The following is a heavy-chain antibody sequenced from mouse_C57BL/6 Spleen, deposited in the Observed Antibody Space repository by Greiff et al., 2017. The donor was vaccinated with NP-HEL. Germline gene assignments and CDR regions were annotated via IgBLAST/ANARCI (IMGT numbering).Heavy chain of an antibody. CDR2: IYPGDGDT. J-gene: IGHJ2*01. V-gene: IGHV1-82*01. Sequence: QVHVKQSGPELVKPGASVKISCKASGYAFSSSWMNWVKQRPGKGLEWIGRIYPGDGDTNYNGKFKGKATLTADKSSSTAYMQLSSLTSEDSAVYFCARLTTVVGYFDYWGQGTTLTVSS. D-gene: IGHD1-1*01. CDR3: ARLTTVVGYFDY. CDR1: GYAFSSSW.